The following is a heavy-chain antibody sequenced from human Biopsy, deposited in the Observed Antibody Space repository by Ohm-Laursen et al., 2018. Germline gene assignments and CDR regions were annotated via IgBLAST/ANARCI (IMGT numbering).Heavy chain of an antibody. Sequence: SDTLSLTCPVSGGSISSDWWSWIRQTPGKGLEWIGYVYYSGTTTYNPSLRSRVTISVDTSMNQISLRLQSVTAADTAIYYCTRATNSTGWPYYYFYGMDIWGQGTTVTVPS. CDR1: GGSISSDW. CDR3: TRATNSTGWPYYYFYGMDI. D-gene: IGHD2/OR15-2a*01. J-gene: IGHJ6*02. V-gene: IGHV4-59*07. CDR2: VYYSGTT.